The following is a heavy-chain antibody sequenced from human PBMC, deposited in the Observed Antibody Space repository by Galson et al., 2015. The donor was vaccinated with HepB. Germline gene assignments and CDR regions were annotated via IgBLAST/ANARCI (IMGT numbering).Heavy chain of an antibody. D-gene: IGHD3-22*01. V-gene: IGHV3-48*01. CDR2: ISSSSSTI. CDR1: GFTFSNYP. Sequence: SLRLSYAASGFTFSNYPMNWVRQAPGKGLEWVSYISSSSSTIYYADSVKGRFTISRDNAKNSLYLQMNSLRAEDTAVYYCAREPNYDISSYYFDYWGQGTLVTVSS. J-gene: IGHJ4*02. CDR3: AREPNYDISSYYFDY.